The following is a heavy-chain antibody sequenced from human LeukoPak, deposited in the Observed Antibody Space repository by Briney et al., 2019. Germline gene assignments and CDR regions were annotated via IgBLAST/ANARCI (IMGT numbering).Heavy chain of an antibody. CDR1: GFTVSSNS. J-gene: IGHJ4*02. V-gene: IGHV3-66*03. CDR3: AKDYYGSGSYYNRFDY. Sequence: GGSLRLSCTVSGFTVSSNSMSWVRQAPGKGLEWVSFIYSDNTHYSDSVKGRFTISRDNSKNTLYLQMNSLRAEDTAVYYCAKDYYGSGSYYNRFDYWGQGTLVTVSS. CDR2: IYSDNT. D-gene: IGHD3-10*01.